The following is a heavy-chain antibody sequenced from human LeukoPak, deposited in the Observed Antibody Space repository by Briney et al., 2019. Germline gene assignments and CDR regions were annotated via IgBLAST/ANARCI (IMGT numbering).Heavy chain of an antibody. D-gene: IGHD6-19*01. J-gene: IGHJ4*02. CDR3: AKDMSIAVAGVMDY. V-gene: IGHV3-9*01. CDR1: GFTFDDYA. Sequence: PGRSLRLSCAASGFTFDDYAMHWVRQAPGKGLEWVSGISWNSGSIGYADSVKGRFTISRDNAKNSLYLQMNSLRAEDTALYYCAKDMSIAVAGVMDYWGRGTLVTVSS. CDR2: ISWNSGSI.